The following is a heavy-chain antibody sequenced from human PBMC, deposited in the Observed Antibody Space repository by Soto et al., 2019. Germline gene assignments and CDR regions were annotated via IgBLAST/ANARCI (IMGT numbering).Heavy chain of an antibody. J-gene: IGHJ6*02. V-gene: IGHV1-2*02. Sequence: ASVKVSCKASGYSVSDYFIQWVRQAPGQGLEWVAWINPKTAATNYAKKFQGRVSLTWDTSSSTAYMELTRLRPDDTAVYYCARIRWGLDFYNGMDVWGQGTTVTVSS. D-gene: IGHD1-26*01. CDR3: ARIRWGLDFYNGMDV. CDR1: GYSVSDYF. CDR2: INPKTAAT.